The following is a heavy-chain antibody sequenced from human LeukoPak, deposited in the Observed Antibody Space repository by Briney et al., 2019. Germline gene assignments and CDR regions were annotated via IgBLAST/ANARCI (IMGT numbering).Heavy chain of an antibody. V-gene: IGHV4-39*07. J-gene: IGHJ3*02. D-gene: IGHD2-2*01. Sequence: SETLSLTCTVSGGSISSSSYYWGWIRQPPGKGLEWIGSIYYSGSTYYNPSLKSRVTISVDTPKNQFSLKLSSVTAADTAVYYCARDREFLVVPAAKTDAFDIWGQGTMVTVSS. CDR2: IYYSGST. CDR1: GGSISSSSYY. CDR3: ARDREFLVVPAAKTDAFDI.